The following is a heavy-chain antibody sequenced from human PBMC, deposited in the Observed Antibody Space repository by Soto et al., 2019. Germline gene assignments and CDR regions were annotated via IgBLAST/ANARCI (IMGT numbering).Heavy chain of an antibody. V-gene: IGHV1-8*01. J-gene: IGHJ4*02. CDR1: GYTFTSYD. Sequence: ASVKVSCKASGYTFTSYDINWVRQATGQGLEWMGWMSPNSGNTGYAQKFQGRVTMTRNTSISTAYMELSSLRSEDTAVYYCARTRYCISTSCYDDFDYWGQGTLVTVS. CDR3: ARTRYCISTSCYDDFDY. CDR2: MSPNSGNT. D-gene: IGHD2-2*01.